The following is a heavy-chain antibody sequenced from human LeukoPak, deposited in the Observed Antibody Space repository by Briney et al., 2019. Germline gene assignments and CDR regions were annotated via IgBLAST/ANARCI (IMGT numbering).Heavy chain of an antibody. J-gene: IGHJ4*02. CDR1: GGSFSGYY. CDR2: INHSGST. Sequence: PSETLSLTRAVYGGSFSGYYWSWIRQPPGKGLEWIGEINHSGSTNYNPSLKSRVTISVDTSKNQFSLKLSSVTAADTAVYYCARDAAAGLDYWGQGTLVTVSS. V-gene: IGHV4-34*01. D-gene: IGHD6-19*01. CDR3: ARDAAAGLDY.